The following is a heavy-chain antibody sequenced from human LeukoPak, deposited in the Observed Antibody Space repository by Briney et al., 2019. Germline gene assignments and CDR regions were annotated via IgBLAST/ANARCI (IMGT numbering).Heavy chain of an antibody. D-gene: IGHD3-22*01. CDR3: ARVGLYDSSGYYDY. CDR2: IYYSGST. J-gene: IGHJ4*02. Sequence: SETLSLTCAVYGGSFSSYYWSWIRQPPGKGLEWIGYIYYSGSTNYNPSLKSRVTISVDTSKNQFSLKLSSVTAADTAVYYCARVGLYDSSGYYDYWGQGTLVTVSS. V-gene: IGHV4-59*01. CDR1: GGSFSSYY.